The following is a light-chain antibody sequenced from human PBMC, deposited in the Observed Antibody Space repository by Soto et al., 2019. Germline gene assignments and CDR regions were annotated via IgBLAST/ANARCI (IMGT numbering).Light chain of an antibody. CDR3: QQLSHYPYT. CDR2: DSS. CDR1: QDIAIY. Sequence: IQLTQSPSSLSASVGDRVTITCRASQDIAIYLAWYQQKPGEAPKLLIYDSSTLQTGVPSRFTGSGSGRKFTLTISGLQFGDFATYFCQQLSHYPYTFGQGTKLEI. V-gene: IGKV1-9*01. J-gene: IGKJ2*01.